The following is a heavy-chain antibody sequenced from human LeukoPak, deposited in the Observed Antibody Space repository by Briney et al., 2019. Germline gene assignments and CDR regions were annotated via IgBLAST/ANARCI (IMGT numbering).Heavy chain of an antibody. Sequence: PSETLSLTCTVSGGSFSSGSYYWSWLRQPPGKGLEWIGYIYYSGSTNYNPSLKSRVTISVDTSKNQFSLKLSSVTAADTAVYYCARDGRSRGSQNFDYWGQGTLVTVSS. V-gene: IGHV4-61*01. CDR2: IYYSGST. J-gene: IGHJ4*02. CDR3: ARDGRSRGSQNFDY. D-gene: IGHD2-2*01. CDR1: GGSFSSGSYY.